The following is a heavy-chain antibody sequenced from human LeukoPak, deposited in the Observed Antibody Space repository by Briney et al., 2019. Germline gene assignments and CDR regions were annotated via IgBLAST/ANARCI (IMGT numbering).Heavy chain of an antibody. CDR3: AKGGLMVPFDY. D-gene: IGHD4/OR15-4a*01. J-gene: IGHJ4*02. Sequence: GGSLRLSCAASGFTFSSYAMSWVRQAPGKGLEWVSSISGSGGSTYYADSVKGRFTSSRDNSKNTLYLQMNSLRAEDTAIYYCAKGGLMVPFDYWGQGTLVTVSS. CDR1: GFTFSSYA. V-gene: IGHV3-23*01. CDR2: ISGSGGST.